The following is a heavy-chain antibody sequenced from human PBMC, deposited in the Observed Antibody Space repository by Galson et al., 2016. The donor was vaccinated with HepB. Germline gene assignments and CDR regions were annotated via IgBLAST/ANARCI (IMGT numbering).Heavy chain of an antibody. Sequence: SLRLSCAASGLFVSNYAIHWVRQAPGKGLEWVAVTSYDGSSKYYADSVKGRFTISRDNSKNTVYLQMNSLRGEDTAVYYCARVECSSTVCRVTYFDYWGQGTLVIVSS. V-gene: IGHV3-30*04. J-gene: IGHJ4*02. D-gene: IGHD2-2*01. CDR3: ARVECSSTVCRVTYFDY. CDR1: GLFVSNYA. CDR2: TSYDGSSK.